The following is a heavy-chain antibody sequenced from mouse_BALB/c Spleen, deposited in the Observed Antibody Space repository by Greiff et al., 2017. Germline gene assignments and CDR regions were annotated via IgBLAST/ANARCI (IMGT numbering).Heavy chain of an antibody. Sequence: EVNLVESGGGLVQPGGSRKLSCAASGFTFSDYGMAWVRQAPGKGPEWVAFISNLAYSIYYADTVTGRFTISRENAKNTLYLEMSSLRSEDTAMYYCARGDGSDWYFDVWGAGTTVTVSS. CDR1: GFTFSDYG. CDR2: ISNLAYSI. CDR3: ARGDGSDWYFDV. J-gene: IGHJ1*01. D-gene: IGHD1-1*01. V-gene: IGHV5-15*02.